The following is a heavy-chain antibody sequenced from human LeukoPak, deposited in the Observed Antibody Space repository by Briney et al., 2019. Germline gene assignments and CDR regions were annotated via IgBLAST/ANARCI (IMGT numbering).Heavy chain of an antibody. CDR1: GGSFSGYY. J-gene: IGHJ4*02. CDR2: INHRGST. V-gene: IGHV4-34*01. CDR3: ARRGTYYDFWSGYPTYFDY. Sequence: PSETLSLTCAVYGGSFSGYYWSWIRQPPGKGLEWIGEINHRGSTNYNPSLKSRVTISVDTSKNQFSLKLSSVTAADTAVYYCARRGTYYDFWSGYPTYFDYWGQGTLVTVSS. D-gene: IGHD3-3*01.